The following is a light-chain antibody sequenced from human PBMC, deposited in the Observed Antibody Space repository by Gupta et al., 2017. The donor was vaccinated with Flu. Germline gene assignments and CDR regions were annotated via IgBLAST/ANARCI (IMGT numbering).Light chain of an antibody. CDR2: DAA. CDR3: HQYDDLPPT. Sequence: TQMTQSPSSLSASVGDRVTITCQASQGVKNYLNGYQQKPGKPPKLLIYDAANLEAGVSSRFSGSGSGTHVSFTISRLQPEDAATYFCHQYDDLPPTFGQGTKLQIK. J-gene: IGKJ2*01. CDR1: QGVKNY. V-gene: IGKV1-33*01.